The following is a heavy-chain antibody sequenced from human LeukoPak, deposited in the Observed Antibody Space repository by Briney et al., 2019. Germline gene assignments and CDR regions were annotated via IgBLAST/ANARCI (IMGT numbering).Heavy chain of an antibody. V-gene: IGHV3-23*01. CDR3: AKDAFPYNGVYDAFDI. J-gene: IGHJ3*02. Sequence: GGSLRLSCAASRFSFSVHAMSWVRQAPGKGLEWVSTIGSPDQTYYADAVKGRFTIFRDNSKATLYLQMNSLEAEDTAIYYCAKDAFPYNGVYDAFDIWGQGTMVTVSS. D-gene: IGHD3-3*01. CDR1: RFSFSVHA. CDR2: IGSPDQT.